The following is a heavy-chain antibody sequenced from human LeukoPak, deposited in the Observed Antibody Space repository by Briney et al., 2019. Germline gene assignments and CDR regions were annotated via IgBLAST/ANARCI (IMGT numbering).Heavy chain of an antibody. D-gene: IGHD3-22*01. CDR1: GGSISSYY. CDR2: IYYSGST. V-gene: IGHV4-59*05. Sequence: SETLSLTCTVSGGSISSYYWSWIRQPAGKGLEWIGSIYYSGSTYYNPSLKSRVTISVDTSKNQFSLKLSSVTAADTAVYYCARQITMIVVDYWGQGTLVTVSS. CDR3: ARQITMIVVDY. J-gene: IGHJ4*02.